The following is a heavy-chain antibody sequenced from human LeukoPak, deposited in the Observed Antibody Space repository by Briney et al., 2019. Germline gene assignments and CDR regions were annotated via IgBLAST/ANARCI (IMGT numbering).Heavy chain of an antibody. Sequence: PGGSLRLSCAASGFTFSNFGMHWVRQAPGKGLEWVALISYDGTNKYYADSVKGRFTISRANSKNTLHLQVSSLRAEDTAVYFGAKDDSSGYSDYWGQGTLVTVSS. CDR3: AKDDSSGYSDY. D-gene: IGHD5-24*01. CDR2: ISYDGTNK. CDR1: GFTFSNFG. V-gene: IGHV3-30*18. J-gene: IGHJ4*02.